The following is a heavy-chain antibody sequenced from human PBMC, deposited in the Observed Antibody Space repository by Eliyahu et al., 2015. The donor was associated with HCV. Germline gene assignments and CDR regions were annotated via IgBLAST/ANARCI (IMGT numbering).Heavy chain of an antibody. D-gene: IGHD2/OR15-2a*01. Sequence: EVQLVQSGAEVKKPGESLRISCXGSGYXFTSYWXSWVRQMPGKGLEWMXRIDPSDSYTNYSPSFQGHVTISADKSISTAYLQWSSLKASDTAMYYCARLLLILPDYYGMDVWGQGTTVTVSS. CDR1: GYXFTSYW. CDR3: ARLLLILPDYYGMDV. V-gene: IGHV5-10-1*01. J-gene: IGHJ6*02. CDR2: IDPSDSYT.